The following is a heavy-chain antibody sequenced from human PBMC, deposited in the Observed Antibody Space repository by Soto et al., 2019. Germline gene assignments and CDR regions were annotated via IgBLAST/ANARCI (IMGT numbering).Heavy chain of an antibody. V-gene: IGHV1-18*01. D-gene: IGHD2-15*01. J-gene: IGHJ4*02. CDR1: GYTFTNFG. CDR2: ISAYNGNR. Sequence: QVQLVQSGAEVKKPGASVKVSCKASGYTFTNFGISWVRQAPGQGLEWMGWISAYNGNRNYAQNFQGRVTMTTETSTSTAYMEVRSLRSDDXXXYXXXXGXTPIDYWGQGTLVTVSS. CDR3: XXGXTPIDY.